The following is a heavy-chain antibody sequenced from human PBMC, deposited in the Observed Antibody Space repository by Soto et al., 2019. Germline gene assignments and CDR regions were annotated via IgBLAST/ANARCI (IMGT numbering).Heavy chain of an antibody. Sequence: EVHLVESGGGLVQPGGSLRLSCAASGFTFSDQYMDWVRQAPGKGLEWVGRSRNKADTYTPEYAASVKGRFTVSRDDSKKSLYLQMNSLRIEDTAMYYCTSKSYAGPVSWGQGTLVTVSS. J-gene: IGHJ5*02. V-gene: IGHV3-72*01. CDR1: GFTFSDQY. CDR3: TSKSYAGPVS. D-gene: IGHD2-8*01. CDR2: SRNKADTYTP.